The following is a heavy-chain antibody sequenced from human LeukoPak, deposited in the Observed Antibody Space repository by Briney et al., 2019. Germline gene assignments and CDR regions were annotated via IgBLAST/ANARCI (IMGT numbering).Heavy chain of an antibody. V-gene: IGHV1-2*06. Sequence: GASVKVSCKASGYTFTGYYMHWVRQAPGQGLKWMGRINPNSGGTNYAQKFQGRVTMTRDTSISTAYMELSRLRSDDTAVYYCARFGDYYDTSGYSGDWGQGTLVTVSS. J-gene: IGHJ4*02. CDR3: ARFGDYYDTSGYSGD. CDR2: INPNSGGT. D-gene: IGHD3-22*01. CDR1: GYTFTGYY.